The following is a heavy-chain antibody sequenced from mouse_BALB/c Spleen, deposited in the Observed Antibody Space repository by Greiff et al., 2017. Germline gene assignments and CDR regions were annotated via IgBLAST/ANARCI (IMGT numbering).Heavy chain of an antibody. CDR2: ISSGGST. V-gene: IGHV5-6-5*01. CDR3: ARGRDYYGSSYRAMDY. J-gene: IGHJ4*01. Sequence: EVKVVESGGGLVKPGGSLKLSCAASGFTFSSYAMSWVRQTPEKRLEWVASISSGGSTYYPDSVKGRFTISRDNARNILYLQMSSLRSEDTAMYYCARGRDYYGSSYRAMDYWGQGTSVTVSS. CDR1: GFTFSSYA. D-gene: IGHD1-1*01.